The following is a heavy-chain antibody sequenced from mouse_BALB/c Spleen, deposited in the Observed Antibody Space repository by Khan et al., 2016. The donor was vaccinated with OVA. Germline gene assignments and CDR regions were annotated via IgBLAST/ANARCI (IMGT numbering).Heavy chain of an antibody. CDR3: ANHGSSSAWLTY. V-gene: IGHV1-7*01. CDR1: GYTFTSYW. CDR2: INPSTGYT. D-gene: IGHD1-1*01. Sequence: QVQLQQSGAELAKPGASVKMSCKASGYTFTSYWMHWVKQRPGQGLEWIGYINPSTGYTEYNQRFKDKATLTADKSSSTAYMQLSSLTSEESAVYYCANHGSSSAWLTYWGLGILVTVSA. J-gene: IGHJ3*01.